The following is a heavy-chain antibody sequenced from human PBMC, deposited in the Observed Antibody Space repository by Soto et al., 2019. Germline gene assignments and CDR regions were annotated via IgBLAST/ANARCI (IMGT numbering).Heavy chain of an antibody. CDR3: ARDQEEGGYYYFGMDV. V-gene: IGHV3-30-3*01. D-gene: IGHD3-16*01. CDR2: KSNDGTNK. J-gene: IGHJ6*02. CDR1: GFTLSNYA. Sequence: QVQVVESGGGVVQPGRSLRLSCAASGFTLSNYAMHWVRQAPGKGLEWVAVKSNDGTNKYYADSVKGRFTISRDNSKNTLYLQMNSLRAEDTAVYYCARDQEEGGYYYFGMDVWGQGTTVTVSS.